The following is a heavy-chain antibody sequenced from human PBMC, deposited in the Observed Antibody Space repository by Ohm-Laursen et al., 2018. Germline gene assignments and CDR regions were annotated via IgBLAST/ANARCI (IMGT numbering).Heavy chain of an antibody. Sequence: TQTLTLTCTVSGFSLSNARMGVSWIRQPPGKALEWLEHIFSNDEKSYSTSLKSRLTISKDTSKSQVVLTMTNMDPVDTATYYCARILPVPYYGMDVWGQGTTVTVSS. CDR2: IFSNDEK. J-gene: IGHJ6*02. CDR3: ARILPVPYYGMDV. D-gene: IGHD2-2*01. V-gene: IGHV2-26*01. CDR1: GFSLSNARMG.